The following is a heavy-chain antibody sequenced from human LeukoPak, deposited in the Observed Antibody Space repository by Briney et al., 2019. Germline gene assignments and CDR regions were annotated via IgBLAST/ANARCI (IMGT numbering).Heavy chain of an antibody. CDR1: GFTFSSYW. D-gene: IGHD2-15*01. Sequence: PGGSLKLSCEASGFTFSSYWMHWVRQAPGKGLVWVGRIISVGSSTSYADSVKGRFTISRDNAKNTLYLQMNSLRAEDTAVYYCARDRAGYCSGGSCYNWFDPWGQGTLVTVSS. CDR2: IISVGSST. CDR3: ARDRAGYCSGGSCYNWFDP. J-gene: IGHJ5*02. V-gene: IGHV3-74*01.